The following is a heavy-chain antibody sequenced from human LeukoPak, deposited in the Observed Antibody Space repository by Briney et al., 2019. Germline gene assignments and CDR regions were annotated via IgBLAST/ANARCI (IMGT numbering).Heavy chain of an antibody. Sequence: GGSLRLSCAASGFNFANHAMSWVRQTPGKGLEWVSAISGGGDITYYADSVTGRFTISRDNSKDTLFLQMHSLRPGDTAVYYCVREDSPATANWGQGTLVTISS. CDR3: VREDSPATAN. J-gene: IGHJ4*02. CDR2: ISGGGDIT. V-gene: IGHV3-23*01. CDR1: GFNFANHA. D-gene: IGHD2-21*02.